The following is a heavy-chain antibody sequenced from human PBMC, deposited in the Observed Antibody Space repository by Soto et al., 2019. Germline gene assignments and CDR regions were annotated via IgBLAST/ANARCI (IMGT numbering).Heavy chain of an antibody. Sequence: PGGSLRLSCAASGFTFSSYAMSWVRQAPGKGLEWVSAISGSGGSTYYADSVKGRFTISRDNSKNTLYLQMNSLRAEDTAVYYCAKFGPGVYQFWSGYHIPYYFDYWGQGTLVTVSS. J-gene: IGHJ4*02. CDR1: GFTFSSYA. V-gene: IGHV3-23*01. D-gene: IGHD3-3*01. CDR2: ISGSGGST. CDR3: AKFGPGVYQFWSGYHIPYYFDY.